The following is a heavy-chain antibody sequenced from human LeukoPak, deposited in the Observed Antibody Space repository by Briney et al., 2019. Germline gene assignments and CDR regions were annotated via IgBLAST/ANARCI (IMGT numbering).Heavy chain of an antibody. Sequence: ASVKVSCKASRGTFSNYAISWVRQAPGQGLEWMGRIIPIFGTANYAQKFQGRVTITTDESTSTAYMELSSLRSEDTAVYYCARDLLITYWFDPWGQGTLVTVSS. CDR2: IIPIFGTA. D-gene: IGHD3-16*01. CDR3: ARDLLITYWFDP. J-gene: IGHJ5*02. CDR1: RGTFSNYA. V-gene: IGHV1-69*05.